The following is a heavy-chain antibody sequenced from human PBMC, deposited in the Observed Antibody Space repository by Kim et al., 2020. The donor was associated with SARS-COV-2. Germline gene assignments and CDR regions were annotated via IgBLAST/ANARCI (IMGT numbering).Heavy chain of an antibody. V-gene: IGHV1-8*01. D-gene: IGHD3-10*01. CDR3: ARVLSLSGRTVGY. J-gene: IGHJ4*02. Sequence: YAPKFQGRVTMTRNTSISTAYMELSSLRSEDTAVYYCARVLSLSGRTVGYWGQGTLVTVSS.